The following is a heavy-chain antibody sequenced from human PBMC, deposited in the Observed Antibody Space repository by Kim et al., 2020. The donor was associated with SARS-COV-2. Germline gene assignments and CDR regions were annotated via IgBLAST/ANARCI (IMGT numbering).Heavy chain of an antibody. J-gene: IGHJ4*02. D-gene: IGHD2-15*01. CDR3: AKYMVVAAYFDY. CDR2: IYSGGSST. V-gene: IGHV3-23*03. CDR1: GFTFSSYA. Sequence: GGSLRLSCAASGFTFSSYAMSWVRQAPGKGLEWVSVIYSGGSSTYYADSVKGRFTISRDNSKNTLYLQMNSLRAEDTAVYYCAKYMVVAAYFDYWGQGTLVTVSS.